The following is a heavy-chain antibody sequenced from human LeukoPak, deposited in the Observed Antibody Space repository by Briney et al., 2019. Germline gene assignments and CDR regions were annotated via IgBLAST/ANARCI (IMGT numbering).Heavy chain of an antibody. D-gene: IGHD3-3*01. CDR1: GGSFSGYY. V-gene: IGHV4-34*01. J-gene: IGHJ4*02. CDR2: INHSGST. Sequence: SETLSLTWAVYGGSFSGYYWSWIRQPPGKGLEWIGEINHSGSTNYNPSLKSRVTISVDTSKNQFSLKLSSVTAADTAVYYCARFGAWGQGTLVTVSS. CDR3: ARFGA.